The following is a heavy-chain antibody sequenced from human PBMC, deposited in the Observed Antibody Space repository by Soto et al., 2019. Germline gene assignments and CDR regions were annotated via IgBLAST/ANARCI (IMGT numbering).Heavy chain of an antibody. J-gene: IGHJ5*02. CDR1: GGSVISSEYY. D-gene: IGHD3-10*01. V-gene: IGHV4-30-4*01. CDR2: IYHSGDA. CDR3: ARCYGSGKNWFDP. Sequence: TLSLTCTVSGGSVISSEYYWSWIRQPPGRGLEWIAYIYHSGDAYYNPSLQSRLTLSIDTSKNQFSLTLNAVTAADTAVYYCARCYGSGKNWFDPWGQGTLVTVSS.